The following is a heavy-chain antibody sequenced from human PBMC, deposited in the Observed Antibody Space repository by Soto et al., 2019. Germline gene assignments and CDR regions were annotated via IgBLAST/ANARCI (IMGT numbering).Heavy chain of an antibody. CDR2: TSNSGST. D-gene: IGHD2-2*01. CDR1: GGSITSSGYY. Sequence: QVQLQESGPGLVKPSQTLSLTCTVSGGSITSSGYYWSWIRQHPGEGLEWIGFTSNSGSTSYNPSLKSRVTISVDTSSTQFSLNLTSVTAADTAVYYCASGGGSTKVDYWGQGTLVTVSP. CDR3: ASGGGSTKVDY. J-gene: IGHJ4*02. V-gene: IGHV4-31*03.